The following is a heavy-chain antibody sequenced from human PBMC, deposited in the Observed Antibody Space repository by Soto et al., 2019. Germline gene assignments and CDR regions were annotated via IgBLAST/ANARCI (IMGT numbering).Heavy chain of an antibody. CDR1: GYTFGRYY. J-gene: IGHJ4*02. CDR2: IAPSGEST. V-gene: IGHV1-46*01. CDR3: ARDTSGYSLASSDY. D-gene: IGHD3-22*01. Sequence: ASVKVSCEASGYTFGRYYMHWVRQARGQGLEWMGIIAPSGESTSYSQKFQGRVAMTWDTSTSTVYMELGSLRSDDTAVYYCARDTSGYSLASSDYWDQATHVTVSS.